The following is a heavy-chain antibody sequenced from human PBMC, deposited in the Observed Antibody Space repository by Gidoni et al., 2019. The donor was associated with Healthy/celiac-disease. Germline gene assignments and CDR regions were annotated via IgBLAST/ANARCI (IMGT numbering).Heavy chain of an antibody. Sequence: QVQLQQSGPGLVKPSQTLSLTCAISGDSVSSNSAAWNWIRQSPSRGLEWLGRTYYRSKWYNDYAVSVKSRITINPDTSKNQFSLQLNSVTPEDTAVYYCAREEMATIQLSDRWKYYFDYWGQGTLVTVSS. J-gene: IGHJ4*02. V-gene: IGHV6-1*01. CDR1: GDSVSSNSAA. CDR2: TYYRSKWYN. CDR3: AREEMATIQLSDRWKYYFDY. D-gene: IGHD5-18*01.